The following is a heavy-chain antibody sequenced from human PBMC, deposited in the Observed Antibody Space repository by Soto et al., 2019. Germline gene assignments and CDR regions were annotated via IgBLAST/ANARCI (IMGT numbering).Heavy chain of an antibody. J-gene: IGHJ4*02. CDR1: GGSISSGGYF. CDR2: IYYSGNI. Sequence: SETLSLTCTVSGGSISSGGYFWSWVRQPPGKGLEWIGYIYYSGNIYYNPSLRSRVTISVDTSKNQFSLRLSSVTAADTAVYYCARVGSSGWSPDYWGQGTLVTVSS. CDR3: ARVGSSGWSPDY. V-gene: IGHV4-31*03. D-gene: IGHD6-19*01.